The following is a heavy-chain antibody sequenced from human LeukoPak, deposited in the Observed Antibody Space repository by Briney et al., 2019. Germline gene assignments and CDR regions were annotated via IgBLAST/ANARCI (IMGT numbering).Heavy chain of an antibody. D-gene: IGHD2-2*02. Sequence: ASVKVSCKGYGYTFINHDIDWVRQAAGQGLEWMGWMNSNSGNTGYAQKLQGRVTMTTDTSTSTAYMELRSLRSDDTAVYYCARDRGPDIVVVPAAIFDAFDIWGQGTMVTVSS. J-gene: IGHJ3*02. V-gene: IGHV1-8*02. CDR2: MNSNSGNT. CDR1: GYTFINHD. CDR3: ARDRGPDIVVVPAAIFDAFDI.